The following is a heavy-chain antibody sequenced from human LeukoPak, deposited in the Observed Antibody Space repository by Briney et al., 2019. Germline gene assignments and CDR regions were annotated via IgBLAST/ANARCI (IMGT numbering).Heavy chain of an antibody. CDR1: GYTFTGYY. D-gene: IGHD2-21*02. CDR2: INPNSGST. V-gene: IGHV1-2*02. J-gene: IGHJ5*02. Sequence: ASVKVSCKASGYTFTGYYMHWVRQAPGQGLEWMGWINPNSGSTNYAQKFQGRVTMTRDTSISTAYMELSRLRSDDTAVYYCARDKREGTYCGGGCYSGLDPWGQGTLVTVSS. CDR3: ARDKREGTYCGGGCYSGLDP.